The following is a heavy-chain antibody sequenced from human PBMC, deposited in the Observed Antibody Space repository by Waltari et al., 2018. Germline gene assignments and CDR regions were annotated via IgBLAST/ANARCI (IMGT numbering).Heavy chain of an antibody. CDR3: ASELPRIVVVPGDAYI. V-gene: IGHV4-39*01. J-gene: IGHJ4*02. D-gene: IGHD2-2*01. Sequence: QLQLQESGPGLVKPSETLSLTCTFPGGSIRSSSYFWGWIRQPPGEGLEWIGSIYYTGSTNYNPSLKSRVTISVDTSKNQFSLKLSSVTAADTAVYYCASELPRIVVVPGDAYIWGQGTLVTVSS. CDR1: GGSIRSSSYF. CDR2: IYYTGST.